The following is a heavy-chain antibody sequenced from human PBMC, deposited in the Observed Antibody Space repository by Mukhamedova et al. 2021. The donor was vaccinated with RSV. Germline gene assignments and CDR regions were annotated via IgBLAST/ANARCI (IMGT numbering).Heavy chain of an antibody. D-gene: IGHD1-26*01. J-gene: IGHJ4*02. CDR3: ARERPLGAVTLEY. Sequence: YVDSVKARFTISRDNAKSSLYLQMNSLRAEDTAVYFCARERPLGAVTLEYWGQGTLVTVSS. V-gene: IGHV3-7*03.